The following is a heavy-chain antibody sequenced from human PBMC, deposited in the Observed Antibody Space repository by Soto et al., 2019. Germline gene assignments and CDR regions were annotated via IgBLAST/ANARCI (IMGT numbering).Heavy chain of an antibody. CDR3: ANLWGDGYNLGQDYNGMDV. V-gene: IGHV3-33*06. CDR1: GFSFENYG. D-gene: IGHD5-12*01. CDR2: IWYDGSLQ. Sequence: QVQLVESGGGVVQPGRSLRLSCAASGFSFENYGMHWVRQAPGRGLEWVAIIWYDGSLQYSAAAVKGRFTISRDNSKNTLYLEMNSLRAEDTAVYYCANLWGDGYNLGQDYNGMDVWGQGTTVIVSS. J-gene: IGHJ6*02.